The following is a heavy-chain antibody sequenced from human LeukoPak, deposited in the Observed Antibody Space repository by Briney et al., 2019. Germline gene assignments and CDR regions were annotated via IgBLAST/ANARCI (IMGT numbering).Heavy chain of an antibody. Sequence: GGSLRLSCAASGFTFSNFGMSWVRQAPGRGLEWVSGISGGGDTTYYAESVKGRFTISRDNSKNTLFLQMNSLSAEDTAVYYCAKTNGYNDYWGQGTLVAVSS. D-gene: IGHD3-10*01. CDR1: GFTFSNFG. CDR3: AKTNGYNDY. CDR2: ISGGGDTT. V-gene: IGHV3-23*01. J-gene: IGHJ4*02.